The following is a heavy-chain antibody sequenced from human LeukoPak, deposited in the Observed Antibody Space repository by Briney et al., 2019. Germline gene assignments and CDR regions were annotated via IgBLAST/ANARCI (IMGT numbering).Heavy chain of an antibody. J-gene: IGHJ4*02. D-gene: IGHD3-10*01. Sequence: QSGGSLRLSCAASGFTFSSYAMHWVRQAPGKGLEWVAVISYDGSNKYYADSVKGRFTISRDNSKNTLYLQMNSLRAEDTAVYYCARDRSLASESDYWGQGTLVTVSS. V-gene: IGHV3-30*04. CDR3: ARDRSLASESDY. CDR1: GFTFSSYA. CDR2: ISYDGSNK.